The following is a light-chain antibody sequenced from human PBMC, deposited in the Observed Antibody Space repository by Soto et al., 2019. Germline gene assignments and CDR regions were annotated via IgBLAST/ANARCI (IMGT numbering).Light chain of an antibody. CDR1: QGISTW. J-gene: IGKJ1*01. CDR3: PQANSFPLT. CDR2: AAS. Sequence: MHMALGPSVVSACGGDRVNITCRASQGISTWLAWYQQKKGKAPKIMIYAASSLRSGVPSRFSGSGYGKDFNLSIRNLQTDDLATYYSPQANSFPLTFGQGTKVDIK. V-gene: IGKV1-12*01.